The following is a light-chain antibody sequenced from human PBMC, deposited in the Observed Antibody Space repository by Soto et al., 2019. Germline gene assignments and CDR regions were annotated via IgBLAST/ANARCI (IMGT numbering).Light chain of an antibody. Sequence: EIVMTQSPATLSLSPGERATLSCRASQSVSSNLAWYQQKPGQAPRLLIYGASTKATGIPARFSGSGSGTDFTLTLSSLESEDFVVYYCQQYNNWPMTFGQGTKVEIK. CDR1: QSVSSN. CDR3: QQYNNWPMT. V-gene: IGKV3-15*01. CDR2: GAS. J-gene: IGKJ1*01.